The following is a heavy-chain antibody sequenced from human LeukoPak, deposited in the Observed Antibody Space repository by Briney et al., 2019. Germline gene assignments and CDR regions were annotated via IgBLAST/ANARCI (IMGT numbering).Heavy chain of an antibody. CDR2: IYPGDSDT. CDR1: GYSFTSYW. V-gene: IGHV5-51*01. CDR3: ARRKTHYYYYYGMDV. Sequence: GESLKISCKGSGYSFTSYWIGWVRQMPGKGLEWMGIIYPGDSDTRYSPSFQGQVTISADKSISTAYLQWSSLKASDTAMYYCARRKTHYYYYYGMDVWGQGTTVTVSS. J-gene: IGHJ6*02.